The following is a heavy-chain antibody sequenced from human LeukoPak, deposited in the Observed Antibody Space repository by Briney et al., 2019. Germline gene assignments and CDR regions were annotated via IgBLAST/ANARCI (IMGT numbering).Heavy chain of an antibody. CDR1: GFTFSSYS. CDR2: ISSSSSTI. Sequence: GGSLRLSCAASGFTFSSYSMNWVRQAPGKGLEWVSYISSSSSTIYYADSVRGRFTISRDNDKNSLYLQMNSLRAEDTAVYYCARGHCSSTSCPKLNWFDPWGQGTLVTVSS. J-gene: IGHJ5*02. V-gene: IGHV3-48*01. CDR3: ARGHCSSTSCPKLNWFDP. D-gene: IGHD2-2*01.